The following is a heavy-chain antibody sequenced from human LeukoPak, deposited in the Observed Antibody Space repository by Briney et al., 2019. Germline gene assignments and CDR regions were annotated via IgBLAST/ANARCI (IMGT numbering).Heavy chain of an antibody. Sequence: SVNVSCKASGGTFIIYAISWVRQAPGQGLEWMGGIIPIFGTANYAQKFQGRVTITADESTSTAYMEMSSLRSEDTAVYYCEREGKYSSSSSFNYYYYGMDVWGQGTTVTVSS. D-gene: IGHD6-6*01. J-gene: IGHJ6*02. CDR2: IIPIFGTA. V-gene: IGHV1-69*01. CDR3: EREGKYSSSSSFNYYYYGMDV. CDR1: GGTFIIYA.